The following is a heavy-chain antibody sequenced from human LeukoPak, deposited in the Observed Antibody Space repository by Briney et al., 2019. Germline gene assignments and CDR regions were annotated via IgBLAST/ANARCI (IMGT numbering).Heavy chain of an antibody. V-gene: IGHV4-59*08. CDR2: IYYSGST. D-gene: IGHD3-3*01. Sequence: SETLSLXCTVSGGSISSYYWSWIRQPPGKGLEWLGYIYYSGSTNYNPSLKSRVTISVDTSKNQFSLKLSSVTAADTAVYYCARSEYDFWSGSNSVYFDYWGQGTLVTVSS. J-gene: IGHJ4*02. CDR3: ARSEYDFWSGSNSVYFDY. CDR1: GGSISSYY.